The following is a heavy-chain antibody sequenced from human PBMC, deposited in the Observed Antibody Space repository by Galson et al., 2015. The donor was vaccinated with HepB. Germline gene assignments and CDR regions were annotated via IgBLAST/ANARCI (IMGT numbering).Heavy chain of an antibody. D-gene: IGHD6-19*01. CDR1: GYSFHSYW. J-gene: IGHJ4*02. CDR2: IHPSDSYT. Sequence: QSGAEVKKPGESLRISCKGSGYSFHSYWITWVRQMPGKGLEWMGRIHPSDSYTEYSPSFQGRVTISADKSITTAYLQWSSLKASDSAMYYCAREYISDFKYDFWGQGTLVTVSS. V-gene: IGHV5-10-1*01. CDR3: AREYISDFKYDF.